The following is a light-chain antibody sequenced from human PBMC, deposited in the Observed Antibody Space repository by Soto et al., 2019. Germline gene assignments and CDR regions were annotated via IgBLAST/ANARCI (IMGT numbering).Light chain of an antibody. CDR1: QSVSSNY. J-gene: IGKJ1*01. CDR3: QQYGSSYPWT. Sequence: IVLTQSPGTLSLSPGERATLSCRASQSVSSNYLAWYQQKPCQAPRPLIYGASSRATGIPDRFSGSGSGTDFTLTIRRLEPEDFAVYYCQQYGSSYPWTFGQGTKVDIK. CDR2: GAS. V-gene: IGKV3-20*01.